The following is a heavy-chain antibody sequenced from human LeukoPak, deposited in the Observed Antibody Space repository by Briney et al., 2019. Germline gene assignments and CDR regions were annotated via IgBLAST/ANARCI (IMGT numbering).Heavy chain of an antibody. CDR1: GGSINSGGYY. CDR3: ARGYCTTASWYFPLKGFDP. V-gene: IGHV4-31*03. D-gene: IGHD2-8*01. CDR2: IYFTGRT. J-gene: IGHJ5*02. Sequence: SETLSLTCTLSGGSINSGGYYWNWIRQHPGKGLEWSGYIYFTGRTFYNPSLKSRVTMSADTSKNEFSLRLSSVTAADTAVYYCARGYCTTASWYFPLKGFDPWGQGTLVTVSS.